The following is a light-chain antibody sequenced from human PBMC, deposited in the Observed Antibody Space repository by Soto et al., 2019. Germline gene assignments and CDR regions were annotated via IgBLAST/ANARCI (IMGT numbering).Light chain of an antibody. Sequence: NFMLTQPHSVSESPGKTVTMSCTRSSGSIASNYVQWYHQRPGSAPTIVMYEDNQRPSGVPDRFSGSIDRSSNSASLTISGLKTEDEGDFYCQSYDSSNWVFGGGTKLTVL. V-gene: IGLV6-57*04. CDR1: SGSIASNY. CDR3: QSYDSSNWV. CDR2: EDN. J-gene: IGLJ3*02.